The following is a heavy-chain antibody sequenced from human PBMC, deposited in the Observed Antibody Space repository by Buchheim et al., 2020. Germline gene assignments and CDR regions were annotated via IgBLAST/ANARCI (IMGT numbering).Heavy chain of an antibody. V-gene: IGHV4-34*01. CDR1: GGSFSGYY. J-gene: IGHJ5*02. CDR2: INHSGST. D-gene: IGHD3-10*01. Sequence: QVQLQQWGAGLLKPSETLSLTCAVYGGSFSGYYWSWIRQPPGKGLEWIGEINHSGSTNYNPSLKSRVTILVDTSKNQFSLKLSSVTAADTAVYYCARAPFHYYGSGSSTSWGQGTL. CDR3: ARAPFHYYGSGSSTS.